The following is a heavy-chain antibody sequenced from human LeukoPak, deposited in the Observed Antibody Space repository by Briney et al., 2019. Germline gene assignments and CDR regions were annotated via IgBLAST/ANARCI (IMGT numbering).Heavy chain of an antibody. CDR1: GFTFSSYS. J-gene: IGHJ6*02. Sequence: GGSLRLSCAASGFTFSSYSMNWVRQALVKGLEWVSSISSSSSYIYYADSVKGRFTISRDNAKNSLYLQMNSLRAEDTAVYYCARNSDYYDSSGYYYYYYYGMDVWGQGTTVTVSS. D-gene: IGHD3-22*01. CDR2: ISSSSSYI. V-gene: IGHV3-21*01. CDR3: ARNSDYYDSSGYYYYYYYGMDV.